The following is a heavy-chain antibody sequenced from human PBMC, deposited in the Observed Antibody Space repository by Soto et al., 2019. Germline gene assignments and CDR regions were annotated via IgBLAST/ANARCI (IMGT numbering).Heavy chain of an antibody. Sequence: SGPTLVNPTPTLTLTCTFSGFSLSTSGVGVGWIRQPPGKALEWLALIYWDDDKRYSPSLKSRLTITKDTSKNQVVLTMTNMDPVDTATYYCAHRRSFDWLSYPTSARRVDAFDIWGQGTMVTVSS. J-gene: IGHJ3*02. CDR2: IYWDDDK. V-gene: IGHV2-5*02. CDR3: AHRRSFDWLSYPTSARRVDAFDI. CDR1: GFSLSTSGVG. D-gene: IGHD3-9*01.